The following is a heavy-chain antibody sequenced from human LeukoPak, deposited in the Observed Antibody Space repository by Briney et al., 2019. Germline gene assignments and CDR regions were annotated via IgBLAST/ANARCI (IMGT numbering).Heavy chain of an antibody. D-gene: IGHD5-12*01. Sequence: GASLRLSCAASGFTFSGYSMNWVRQAPGKGLEWVSSISSSSSYIYYADSVKGRFTISRDNAKNSLYLQMNSLRAEDTAVYYCCIVATIYSYYYYGMDVWGQGTTVTVSS. CDR3: CIVATIYSYYYYGMDV. CDR1: GFTFSGYS. V-gene: IGHV3-21*01. CDR2: ISSSSSYI. J-gene: IGHJ6*02.